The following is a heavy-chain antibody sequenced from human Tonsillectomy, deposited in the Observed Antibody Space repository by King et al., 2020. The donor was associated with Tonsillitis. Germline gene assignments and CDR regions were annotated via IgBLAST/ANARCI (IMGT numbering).Heavy chain of an antibody. Sequence: QLVQSGGGLVQPGGSLRLSCSASGFTFSDYAMHWVRQAPRKGLEYVSAISSDGDNKYYAVSAKGRFTISRDNSKNTLSLQRNSLRAEDTVVYYCVNGGLYCTNTGSRYYYYCMDVWGKGTTVTVSS. CDR1: GFTFSDYA. J-gene: IGHJ6*03. CDR3: VNGGLYCTNTGSRYYYYCMDV. CDR2: ISSDGDNK. D-gene: IGHD2-8*01. V-gene: IGHV3-64D*06.